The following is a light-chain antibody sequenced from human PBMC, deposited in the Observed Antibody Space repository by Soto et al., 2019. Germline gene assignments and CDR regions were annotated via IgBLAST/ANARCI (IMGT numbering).Light chain of an antibody. CDR2: AAS. Sequence: DIQMTQSPSSVSASVGDRVTITCRASQGISRWLAWYQQKPGKAPKLLIYAASSLQSGVPSRFSGSGSGTEFTITISNLPPDDFATYYCQQANSFPYTFGQGTKLEIK. J-gene: IGKJ2*01. CDR3: QQANSFPYT. V-gene: IGKV1-12*01. CDR1: QGISRW.